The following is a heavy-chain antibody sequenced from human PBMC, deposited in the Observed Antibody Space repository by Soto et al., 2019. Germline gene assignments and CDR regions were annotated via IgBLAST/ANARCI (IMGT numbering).Heavy chain of an antibody. J-gene: IGHJ5*02. CDR3: GPRRNSNNWFDP. V-gene: IGHV3-74*01. CDR2: INGDGTTT. Sequence: PGGSLRLSCTASGFTFSNYWMHWVRQSPGKGLVWVSRINGDGTTTHYADSVKGRFTISRDNAKNTLYLQLNSLRAEDTAVYYCGPRRNSNNWFDPWGQGTLVTVSS. D-gene: IGHD1-7*01. CDR1: GFTFSNYW.